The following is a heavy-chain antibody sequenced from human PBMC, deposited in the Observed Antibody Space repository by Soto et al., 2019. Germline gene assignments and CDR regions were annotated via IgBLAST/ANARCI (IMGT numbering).Heavy chain of an antibody. CDR1: GFTFSSYG. Sequence: PGGSLRLSCAASGFTFSSYGMHWVRQAPGKGLEWVAVISYDGSNKYYADSVKGRFTISRDNSKNTLCLQMNSLRAEDTAVYYCAKDNTVTTPYYGMDVWGQGTTVTVSS. J-gene: IGHJ6*02. D-gene: IGHD4-17*01. V-gene: IGHV3-30*18. CDR2: ISYDGSNK. CDR3: AKDNTVTTPYYGMDV.